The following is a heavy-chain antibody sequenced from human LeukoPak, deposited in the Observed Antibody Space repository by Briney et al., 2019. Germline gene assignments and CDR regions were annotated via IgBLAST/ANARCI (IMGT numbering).Heavy chain of an antibody. J-gene: IGHJ4*02. D-gene: IGHD1-7*01. CDR2: IYYSGST. CDR3: ARGLTGTTGYFDY. Sequence: SETLSLTCTVSGGSISSYYWSWIRQPPGKGLEWIGYIYYSGSTNYNPSLKSRVTISVDTSKNQFSLKLSSVTAADTAVYYCARGLTGTTGYFDYWGQGTLVTVSS. V-gene: IGHV4-59*12. CDR1: GGSISSYY.